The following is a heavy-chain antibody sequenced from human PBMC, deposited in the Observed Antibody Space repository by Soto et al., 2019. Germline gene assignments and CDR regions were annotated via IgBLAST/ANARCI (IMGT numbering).Heavy chain of an antibody. V-gene: IGHV4-31*03. Sequence: SETLSLTCTVSGGSISRGGYYWSWIRQHPGKGLEWIGYIYYSGSTYYNPSLKSRVTISVDTSKNQFSLKLSSVTAADTAVYYCARRGSELIVVVVAAKYYFDYWGQGTLVTVSS. CDR2: IYYSGST. J-gene: IGHJ4*02. CDR3: ARRGSELIVVVVAAKYYFDY. CDR1: GGSISRGGYY. D-gene: IGHD2-15*01.